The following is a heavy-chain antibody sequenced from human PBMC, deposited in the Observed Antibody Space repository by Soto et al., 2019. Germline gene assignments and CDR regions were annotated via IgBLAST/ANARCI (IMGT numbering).Heavy chain of an antibody. J-gene: IGHJ6*02. V-gene: IGHV1-24*01. CDR2: FDPEDGET. Sequence: ASVKVSCKVSGYTLTELPMHWVRQAPGKGLEWMGGFDPEDGETIYAQKFQGRVTMTEDTSTDTAYMELSSLRSEDTAVYYCATVGAITMVRGVIYYYGMDVWGQGTTVTVSS. CDR3: ATVGAITMVRGVIYYYGMDV. D-gene: IGHD3-10*01. CDR1: GYTLTELP.